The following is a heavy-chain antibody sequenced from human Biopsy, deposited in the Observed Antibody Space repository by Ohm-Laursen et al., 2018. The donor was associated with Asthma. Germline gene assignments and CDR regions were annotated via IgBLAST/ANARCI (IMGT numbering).Heavy chain of an antibody. D-gene: IGHD5-12*01. CDR2: IYYSGGT. CDR1: GDSISSRGGHY. CDR3: ARDRSYSGSAGFGHYYGMDV. Sequence: SQTLSLTCTVSGDSISSRGGHYWSWIRQHPGKGLEWIGYIYYSGGTYYNPSLKSRVTISVDTSKNQFSLKVRSVTAADTAVYYCARDRSYSGSAGFGHYYGMDVWGQGTTVTVSS. V-gene: IGHV4-31*03. J-gene: IGHJ6*02.